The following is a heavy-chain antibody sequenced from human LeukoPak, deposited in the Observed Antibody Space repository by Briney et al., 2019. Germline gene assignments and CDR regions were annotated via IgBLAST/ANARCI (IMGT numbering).Heavy chain of an antibody. CDR3: AKRGVVIRVILVGFHKEAYYFDS. CDR1: GITLSNYG. V-gene: IGHV3-23*01. J-gene: IGHJ4*02. Sequence: GGSLRLSCAVSGITLSNYGMSWVRQAPGKGLEWVAGISDRGSRTNYADSVKGRFTISTDHPKNTLYLQMNSLRAEDTAVYFCAKRGVVIRVILVGFHKEAYYFDSWGRGALVTVSS. CDR2: ISDRGSRT. D-gene: IGHD3-22*01.